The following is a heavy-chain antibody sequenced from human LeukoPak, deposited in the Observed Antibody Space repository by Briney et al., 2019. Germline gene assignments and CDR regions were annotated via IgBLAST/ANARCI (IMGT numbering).Heavy chain of an antibody. D-gene: IGHD6-19*01. CDR3: ARRDRTGWYNFDY. CDR1: GYSFTSYW. J-gene: IGHJ4*02. CDR2: IDPSDSYT. V-gene: IGHV5-10-1*01. Sequence: GESLKISCKGSGYSFTSYWIGWVRQMPGKGLEWMGRIDPSDSYTNYSPSFQGHVIISVDESISTAYLQWSSLKASDTAMYYCARRDRTGWYNFDYWGQGTLVTVSS.